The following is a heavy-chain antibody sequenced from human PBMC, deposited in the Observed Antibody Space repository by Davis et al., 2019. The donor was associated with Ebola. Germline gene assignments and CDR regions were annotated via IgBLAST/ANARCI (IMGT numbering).Heavy chain of an antibody. CDR1: GYTFNRYG. J-gene: IGHJ4*02. Sequence: ASVTVSCKASGYTFNRYGMSWVRQAPGQGLEWMGWISAYNGHTNYAQKFQGRVTMTTDTSTSTAYMEVRSLRSNDTAVYYRARDFSIASAGTVDYWGQGTLVTVSS. V-gene: IGHV1-18*01. CDR2: ISAYNGHT. D-gene: IGHD6-13*01. CDR3: ARDFSIASAGTVDY.